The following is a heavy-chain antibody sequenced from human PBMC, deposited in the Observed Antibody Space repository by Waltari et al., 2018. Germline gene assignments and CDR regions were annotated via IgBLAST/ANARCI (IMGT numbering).Heavy chain of an antibody. J-gene: IGHJ6*03. CDR1: GYTFTGYY. V-gene: IGHV1-2*02. CDR2: INPTSGGT. Sequence: QVQLVQSGAEVKKPGASVKASCKASGYTFTGYYMHWVRQAPGQGLEWMGWINPTSGGTNYAQKFQGRVTMTRDTSISTAYMELSRLRSDDTAVYYCAREGYDYAPGYMDVWGKGTTVTVSS. CDR3: AREGYDYAPGYMDV. D-gene: IGHD5-12*01.